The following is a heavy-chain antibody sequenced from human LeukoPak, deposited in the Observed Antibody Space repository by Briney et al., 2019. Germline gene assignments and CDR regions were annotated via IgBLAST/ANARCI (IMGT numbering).Heavy chain of an antibody. CDR3: ARGVSSGHTYYFDY. D-gene: IGHD6-19*01. Sequence: SETLSLTCAVYGGSFSGYYWSWIRQPPGKGLEWIGEINHSGSTNYNPSLKSRVTISVDTSKNQFSLKLSSVTAADTAVYYCARGVSSGHTYYFDYWGQETLVTVSS. CDR1: GGSFSGYY. CDR2: INHSGST. V-gene: IGHV4-34*01. J-gene: IGHJ4*02.